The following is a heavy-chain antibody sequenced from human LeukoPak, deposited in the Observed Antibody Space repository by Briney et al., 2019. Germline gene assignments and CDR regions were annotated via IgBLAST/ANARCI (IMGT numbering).Heavy chain of an antibody. D-gene: IGHD3-22*01. CDR1: RYTFTSYD. J-gene: IGHJ4*02. CDR3: ARLSQTPDYYSNGGYYYLGY. Sequence: ASVKVSCKTSRYTFTSYDINWVREAAGQGLEWMGWMNPKTGRTGFAQKFQGRLTMTRDTSISTVYMELSSLRSEDTAVYYCARLSQTPDYYSNGGYYYLGYWGQGTPVTVSS. V-gene: IGHV1-8*01. CDR2: MNPKTGRT.